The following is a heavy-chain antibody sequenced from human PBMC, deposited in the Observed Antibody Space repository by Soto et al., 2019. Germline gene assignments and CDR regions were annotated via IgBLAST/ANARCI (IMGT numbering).Heavy chain of an antibody. D-gene: IGHD3-10*01. CDR2: ISCDGSNN. V-gene: IGHV3-30*03. J-gene: IGHJ4*02. Sequence: QVQLVESGGGVVQPGGSLRLSCAAAGFTFSNYGMHWVRQAPGKGLEWVAVISCDGSNNYYAISVTGRFTISRDNSKKTLYLQMNSLTTEDTAVYYCARDWVWFGAHPIDYWGQGTLVTVSS. CDR1: GFTFSNYG. CDR3: ARDWVWFGAHPIDY.